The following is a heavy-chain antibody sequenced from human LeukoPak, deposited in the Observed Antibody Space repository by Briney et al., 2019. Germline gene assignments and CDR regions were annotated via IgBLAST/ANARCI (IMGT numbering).Heavy chain of an antibody. CDR1: GYTFTSYY. Sequence: ASVKVSCKASGYTFTSYYMHWVRQAPGQGLEWMGIINPSSGNASYTQKFQGRLTMTRDMSTSKVDMEMSSLRSKDTAVYYCARGGPCTNGICPDYFDYWGQGTLVTVSS. CDR2: INPSSGNA. J-gene: IGHJ4*02. CDR3: ARGGPCTNGICPDYFDY. D-gene: IGHD2-8*01. V-gene: IGHV1-46*03.